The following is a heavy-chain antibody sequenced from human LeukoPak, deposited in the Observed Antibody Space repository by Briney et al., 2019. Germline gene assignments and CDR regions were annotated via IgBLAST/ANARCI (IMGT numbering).Heavy chain of an antibody. V-gene: IGHV3-30-3*01. CDR2: ISYDGSNK. Sequence: GRSLRLSCAASGFTFSSYAMHWVRQAPGKGLEWVAVISYDGSNKYYADSVKGRFTISRDNSKNTLYLQTNSLRAEDTAVYYCARDFTTTHRIVVVVAATGLDYWGQGTLVTVSS. CDR1: GFTFSSYA. J-gene: IGHJ4*02. CDR3: ARDFTTTHRIVVVVAATGLDY. D-gene: IGHD2-15*01.